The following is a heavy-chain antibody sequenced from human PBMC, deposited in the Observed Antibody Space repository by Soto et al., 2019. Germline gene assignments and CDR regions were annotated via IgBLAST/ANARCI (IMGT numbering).Heavy chain of an antibody. J-gene: IGHJ4*02. CDR1: GYMFISYG. CDR2: MNPNSGNR. V-gene: IGHV1-8*01. Sequence: ASVKVSCKASGYMFISYGINWVRQAPGQGLEWMGWMNPNSGNRGYAQKFQGRVTMTRDTSISTAYMELSDLRSEDTAVYYCARGQYFSDSSGYDDYWGQGTQVTVSS. D-gene: IGHD3-22*01. CDR3: ARGQYFSDSSGYDDY.